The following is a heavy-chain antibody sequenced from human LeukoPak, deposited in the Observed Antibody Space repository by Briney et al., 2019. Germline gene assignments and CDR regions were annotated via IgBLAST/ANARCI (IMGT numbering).Heavy chain of an antibody. Sequence: SETLSLTCTVSGASISTYYWSWVRQSPRKGLEWIGYISYSGYTNYNPSLKSRVTISIDTSKNQFSLKLSSVTAADTAVYYCARVSVYMGYNFDYWGQGTLVTVSS. V-gene: IGHV4-59*01. CDR1: GASISTYY. CDR3: ARVSVYMGYNFDY. J-gene: IGHJ4*02. D-gene: IGHD5-24*01. CDR2: ISYSGYT.